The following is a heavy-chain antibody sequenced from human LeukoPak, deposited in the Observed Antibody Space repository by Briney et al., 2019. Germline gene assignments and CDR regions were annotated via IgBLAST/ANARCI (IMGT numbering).Heavy chain of an antibody. Sequence: SETLSLTCTVSGGSMTSHYWSWVRQPPGRGLEWIAYIFYNGSTNYNRSLKSRVTISIDTSNNPFSLKLTSVTSADTAVYYCARGPETWHWNYYHYMDMWGKGATVTVSS. J-gene: IGHJ6*03. CDR1: GGSMTSHY. CDR3: ARGPETWHWNYYHYMDM. CDR2: IFYNGST. D-gene: IGHD1-1*01. V-gene: IGHV4-59*11.